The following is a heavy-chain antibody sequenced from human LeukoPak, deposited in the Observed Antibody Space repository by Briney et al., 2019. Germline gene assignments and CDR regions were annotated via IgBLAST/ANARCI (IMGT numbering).Heavy chain of an antibody. CDR1: GFTFSSYA. CDR3: ARSLYGSGSTRSYYFDY. CDR2: ISYDGSNK. D-gene: IGHD3-10*01. Sequence: GRSLRLSCAASGFTFSSYATHWVRQAPGKGLEWVAVISYDGSNKYYADSVKGRFTISRDNSKNTLYLQMNSLRAEDTAVYYCARSLYGSGSTRSYYFDYWGQGTLVTVSS. J-gene: IGHJ4*02. V-gene: IGHV3-30*04.